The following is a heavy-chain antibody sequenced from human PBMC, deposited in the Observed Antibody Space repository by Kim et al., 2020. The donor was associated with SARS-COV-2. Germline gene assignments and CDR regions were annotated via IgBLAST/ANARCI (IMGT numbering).Heavy chain of an antibody. D-gene: IGHD1-26*01. V-gene: IGHV5-51*01. J-gene: IGHJ4*02. CDR3: ARRRGGSYYNY. Sequence: RYGPSFHGQVTISADTSISTAYLQWSSLKASDTAMYYCARRRGGSYYNYWGQGTLVTVSS.